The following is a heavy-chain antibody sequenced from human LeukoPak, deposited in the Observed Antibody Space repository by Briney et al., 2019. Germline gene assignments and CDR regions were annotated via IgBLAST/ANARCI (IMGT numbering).Heavy chain of an antibody. V-gene: IGHV1-24*01. CDR2: FDPEDGET. D-gene: IGHD4-17*01. CDR1: GYTLTELS. CDR3: ATVLGYGDYEGGLVD. J-gene: IGHJ4*02. Sequence: ASVKVSCKVSGYTLTELSMHWVRQAPGKGLEWMGGFDPEDGETIYAQKFQGRVTMTEDTSTDTAYMELSSLRSEDTAVYYCATVLGYGDYEGGLVDWGQGTLVTVSS.